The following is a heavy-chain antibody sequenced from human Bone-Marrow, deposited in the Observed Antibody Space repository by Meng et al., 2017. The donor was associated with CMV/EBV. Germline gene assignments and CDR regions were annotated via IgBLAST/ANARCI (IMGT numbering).Heavy chain of an antibody. CDR1: GFTFSSYA. J-gene: IGHJ4*02. V-gene: IGHV3-23*01. CDR2: ISGSGGST. CDR3: AKGRRSYCSSTSCSGVDY. Sequence: GGSLRLSCAASGFTFSSYAMSWVRQAPGKGLEWVSAISGSGGSTYYADSVKGRFTISRDNSKNTLYLQMNSLRAEDTAVYYCAKGRRSYCSSTSCSGVDYWGQGTLVTVPS. D-gene: IGHD2-2*01.